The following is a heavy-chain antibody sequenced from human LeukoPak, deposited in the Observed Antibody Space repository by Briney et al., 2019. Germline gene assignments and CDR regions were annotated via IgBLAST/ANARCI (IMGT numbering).Heavy chain of an antibody. CDR3: ARDVAVAGTRYYYYYMDV. V-gene: IGHV4-39*07. CDR1: GGSISSNSYY. Sequence: SETLSLTCAVSGGSISSNSYYWGWIRQPPGKGLEWIGSIYYSGSTYYNPSLKSRVTISVDTSKNQFSLKLSSVTAADTAVYYCARDVAVAGTRYYYYYMDVWGKGTTVTVSS. D-gene: IGHD6-19*01. J-gene: IGHJ6*03. CDR2: IYYSGST.